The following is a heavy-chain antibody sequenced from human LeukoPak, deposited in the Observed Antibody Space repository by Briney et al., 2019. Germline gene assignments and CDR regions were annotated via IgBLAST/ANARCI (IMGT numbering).Heavy chain of an antibody. CDR2: IWYDGSNK. CDR3: VKDRTTSYFDY. Sequence: GGSLRLSCAASGFSFSSYGMHWVRQAPGKGLEWVAVIWYDGSNKYYADSVKGRFTISRDNSKNTLYLQMNSLRAEDTAVYYSVKDRTTSYFDYWGQGTLVTVSS. J-gene: IGHJ4*02. D-gene: IGHD4-17*01. V-gene: IGHV3-33*06. CDR1: GFSFSSYG.